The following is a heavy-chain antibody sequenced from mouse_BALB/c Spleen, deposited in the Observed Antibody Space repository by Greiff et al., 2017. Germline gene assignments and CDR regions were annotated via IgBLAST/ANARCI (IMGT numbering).Heavy chain of an antibody. CDR3: ARLSGTGYAMDY. J-gene: IGHJ4*01. Sequence: VKLQESGAELMKPGASVKISCKATGYTFSSYWIEWVKQRPGHGLEWIGEILPGSGSTNYNEKFKGKATFTADTSSNTAYMQLSSLTSEDSAVYYCARLSGTGYAMDYWGQGTSVTVSS. CDR2: ILPGSGST. D-gene: IGHD4-1*01. CDR1: GYTFSSYW. V-gene: IGHV1-9*01.